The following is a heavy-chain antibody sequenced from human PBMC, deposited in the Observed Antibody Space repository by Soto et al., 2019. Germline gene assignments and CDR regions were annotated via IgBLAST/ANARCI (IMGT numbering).Heavy chain of an antibody. CDR1: GGTFSSYA. V-gene: IGHV1-69*01. D-gene: IGHD3-10*01. J-gene: IGHJ4*02. CDR3: ARATYYYGSGSYYNVYYFDY. CDR2: IIPIFGTA. Sequence: QVQLVQSGAEVKKPGSSVKVSCKASGGTFSSYAISWVRQAPGQGLEWMGGIIPIFGTANYAQKFQGRVTITAGESTSTAYMELSSLRSEDTAVYYCARATYYYGSGSYYNVYYFDYWGQGTLVTVSS.